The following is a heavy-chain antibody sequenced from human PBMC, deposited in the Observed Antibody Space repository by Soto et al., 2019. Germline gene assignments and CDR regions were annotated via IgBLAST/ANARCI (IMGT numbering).Heavy chain of an antibody. CDR2: INQDGSRK. D-gene: IGHD3-3*01. CDR1: GFTFSTYW. V-gene: IGHV3-7*01. J-gene: IGHJ5*02. CDR3: ARGAYYDFWSGFQSWFDP. Sequence: PGGSLRLSCAASGFTFSTYWMTWVRQAPGRGLEWVANINQDGSRKYYVDSVRGRFTISRDNAKNSLYLQMNSLRAEDTAVYYCARGAYYDFWSGFQSWFDPWGQGTLVTVSS.